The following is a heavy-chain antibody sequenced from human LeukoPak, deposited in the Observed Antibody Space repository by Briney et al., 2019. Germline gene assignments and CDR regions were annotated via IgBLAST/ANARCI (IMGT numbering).Heavy chain of an antibody. CDR1: GGSISSGGYS. CDR2: IYYSGST. V-gene: IGHV4-61*08. D-gene: IGHD3-10*01. Sequence: RPSETLSLTCAVSGGSISSGGYSWSWIRQPPGKGLEWIGYIYYSGSTNYNPSLKSRVTISVDTSKNQFSLELSSVTAADTAVYYCARDVGQGSGSFQWGYFDYWGQGTLVTVSS. J-gene: IGHJ4*02. CDR3: ARDVGQGSGSFQWGYFDY.